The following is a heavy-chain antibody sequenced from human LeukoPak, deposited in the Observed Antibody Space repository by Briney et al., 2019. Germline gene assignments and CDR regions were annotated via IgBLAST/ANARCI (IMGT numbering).Heavy chain of an antibody. D-gene: IGHD3-10*01. J-gene: IGHJ5*02. CDR1: GGSFSGYY. V-gene: IGHV4-34*01. Sequence: SETLSLTCTVYGGSFSGYYWSWIRQPPGKGLEWIGDLNHSGSTNYNPSLKSRVTISLDTSKNHFSLKLSSVTAADTAVYYCARTITMVRGVILPDWFDPWGQGTLVTVSS. CDR3: ARTITMVRGVILPDWFDP. CDR2: LNHSGST.